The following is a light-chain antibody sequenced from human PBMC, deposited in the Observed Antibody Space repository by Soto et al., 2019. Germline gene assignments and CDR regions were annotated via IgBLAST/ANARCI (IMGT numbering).Light chain of an antibody. Sequence: EIVLTQSPGTLSLSPGERATLSCRASQSVSSSYLAWYQQKPGQAPRLLIYGASSRATGIPDRFSGSGSGTDFTRTISRLEPEDCAVYYCQQYGSSQYTFGQGTKLEIK. CDR1: QSVSSSY. CDR3: QQYGSSQYT. CDR2: GAS. J-gene: IGKJ2*01. V-gene: IGKV3-20*01.